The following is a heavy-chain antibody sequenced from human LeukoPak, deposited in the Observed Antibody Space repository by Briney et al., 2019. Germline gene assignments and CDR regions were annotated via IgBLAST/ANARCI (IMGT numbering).Heavy chain of an antibody. Sequence: GGSLRLSCAASGFSFSDYGLHWVRQAPGKGLEWVALISYDGSQKNFADSVKGRFTTSRDNSKFTMYLEMYSLRAEDTAIYFCARDKDGWGIHDFWGQGTLVTVFS. V-gene: IGHV3-30*03. CDR2: ISYDGSQK. CDR3: ARDKDGWGIHDF. CDR1: GFSFSDYG. J-gene: IGHJ4*02. D-gene: IGHD3-16*01.